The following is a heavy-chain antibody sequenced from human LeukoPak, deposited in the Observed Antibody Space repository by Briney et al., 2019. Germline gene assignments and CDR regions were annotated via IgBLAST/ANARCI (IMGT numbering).Heavy chain of an antibody. D-gene: IGHD3-9*01. Sequence: PSETLSLTCTVSGGSISSSSYYWGWIRQPSGKGLEWIGSIYYGGSTYYNPSLKSRVTISVDTSKNQFSLKLSSVTAADTAVYYCASTDYDILTGYLNDFDYWGQGTLVTVSS. CDR1: GGSISSSSYY. J-gene: IGHJ4*02. CDR2: IYYGGST. CDR3: ASTDYDILTGYLNDFDY. V-gene: IGHV4-39*07.